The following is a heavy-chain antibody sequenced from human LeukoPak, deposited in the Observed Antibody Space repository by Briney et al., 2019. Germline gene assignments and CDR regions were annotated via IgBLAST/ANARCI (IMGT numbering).Heavy chain of an antibody. CDR3: ARDLVGSGSSEDGMDV. CDR2: LSYDGKNE. V-gene: IGHV3-30*04. J-gene: IGHJ6*02. D-gene: IGHD3-10*01. Sequence: GGSLRLSCAASGFTFSSFAMHWVRQAPGKGLEWVAVLSYDGKNEFHADSVMGRFTISRDNSNNTLYLQMDSLRAEDTAVYYCARDLVGSGSSEDGMDVWGQGTTATVSS. CDR1: GFTFSSFA.